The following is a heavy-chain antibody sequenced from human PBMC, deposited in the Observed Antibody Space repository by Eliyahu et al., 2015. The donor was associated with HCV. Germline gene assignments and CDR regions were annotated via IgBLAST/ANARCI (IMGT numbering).Heavy chain of an antibody. J-gene: IGHJ4*02. CDR2: ISWNSGSV. CDR1: RFTFDDYA. D-gene: IGHD1-26*01. Sequence: EVQLVESGGGLVQPGRSLRLSCAASRFTFDDYAMHWVRQVPGKGLEWVSGISWNSGSVGYADSVKGRFTISRDNAKNSLYLQMNSLRAEDTALYYCAKAHSGSNGAFDYWGQGTLVTVSS. CDR3: AKAHSGSNGAFDY. V-gene: IGHV3-9*01.